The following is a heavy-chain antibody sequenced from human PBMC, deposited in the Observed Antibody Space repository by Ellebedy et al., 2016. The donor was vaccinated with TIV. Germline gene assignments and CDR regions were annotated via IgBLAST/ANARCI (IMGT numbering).Heavy chain of an antibody. V-gene: IGHV5-51*01. CDR3: ARRMVRGGIRYPMDV. D-gene: IGHD3-10*01. Sequence: GESLKISCQASGYSFTNYWIGWVRQMPGKGLEWMGIIYPGDSDTRYSPSFEGQVTISVDKSISTAYLQWNSLKASDTATYYWARRMVRGGIRYPMDVWGQGTTVPVSS. CDR2: IYPGDSDT. J-gene: IGHJ6*02. CDR1: GYSFTNYW.